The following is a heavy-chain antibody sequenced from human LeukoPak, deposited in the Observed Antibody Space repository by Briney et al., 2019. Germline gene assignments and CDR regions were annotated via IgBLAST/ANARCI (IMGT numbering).Heavy chain of an antibody. V-gene: IGHV4-4*07. CDR3: AREIPPWDGSGSHLYYYYYYMDV. CDR2: IYTSGST. J-gene: IGHJ6*03. CDR1: GGSISSYY. Sequence: SETLSLTCTVSGGSISSYYWSWIRQPAGKGLEWIGRIYTSGSTNYNPSLKSRVTMSVDTSKNQFSLKLSSVTAADTAVYYCAREIPPWDGSGSHLYYYYYYMDVWGKGTTVTISS. D-gene: IGHD3-10*01.